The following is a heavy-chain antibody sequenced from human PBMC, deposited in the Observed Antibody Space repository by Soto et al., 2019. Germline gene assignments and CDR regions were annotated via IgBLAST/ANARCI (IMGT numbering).Heavy chain of an antibody. V-gene: IGHV3-23*01. D-gene: IGHD5-12*01. CDR2: ISGSGGTT. CDR1: GFTFTSSA. CDR3: AKVVAATKGRD. J-gene: IGHJ4*02. Sequence: EVQLLESGGGLVQPGGSLRLSCAASGFTFTSSAMSWVRQAPGKGLEWVSSISGSGGTTYYADPVKGRCTIYRDNSTNTLYLPRNSLRAEDTAVYYWAKVVAATKGRDWGQGTLVIVSA.